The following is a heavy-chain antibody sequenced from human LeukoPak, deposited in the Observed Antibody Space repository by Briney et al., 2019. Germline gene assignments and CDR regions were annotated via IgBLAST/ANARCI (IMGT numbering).Heavy chain of an antibody. Sequence: GGSLRLSCAASGFTFSNAWMTWVRQAPGKGLEWVGRIKSKTDGGTTDYAAPVKGRFTISRDESKNTLDLQMNSLKTEDTALYYCTTYQRGACDIWGQGTMVTVSS. V-gene: IGHV3-15*01. D-gene: IGHD2-2*01. CDR1: GFTFSNAW. J-gene: IGHJ3*02. CDR3: TTYQRGACDI. CDR2: IKSKTDGGTT.